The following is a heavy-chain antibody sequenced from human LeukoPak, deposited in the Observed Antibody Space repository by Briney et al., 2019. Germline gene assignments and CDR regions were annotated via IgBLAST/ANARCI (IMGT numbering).Heavy chain of an antibody. J-gene: IGHJ3*02. CDR2: IYYSGST. CDR1: GGSISSSSYY. Sequence: PSETLSLTCTVSGGSISSSSYYWGWIRQPPGKGLEWIGSIYYSGSTYYNPSLKSRVTISVDTSKNQFSLKLSSVTAADTAVYYCANQEYDAFDIWVQGTMVTVSS. D-gene: IGHD2/OR15-2a*01. V-gene: IGHV4-39*01. CDR3: ANQEYDAFDI.